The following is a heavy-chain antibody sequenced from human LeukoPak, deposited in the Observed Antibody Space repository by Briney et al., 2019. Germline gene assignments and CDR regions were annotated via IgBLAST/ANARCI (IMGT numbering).Heavy chain of an antibody. D-gene: IGHD4-17*01. CDR3: ARDLYGDWGGGDY. Sequence: SETLSLTCAVYGGSFSGYYWSWIRQPPGEGLEWIGEINHSGSTNYNPSLKSRVAISVDTSKNQFSLKLSSVTAADTAVYYCARDLYGDWGGGDYWGQGTLVTVSS. V-gene: IGHV4-34*01. CDR2: INHSGST. J-gene: IGHJ4*02. CDR1: GGSFSGYY.